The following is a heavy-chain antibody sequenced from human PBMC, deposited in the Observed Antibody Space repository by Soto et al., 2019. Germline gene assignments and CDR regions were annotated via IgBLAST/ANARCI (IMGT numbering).Heavy chain of an antibody. CDR1: GFTFSSYG. CDR3: AKNFGSSGYYLQIDY. J-gene: IGHJ4*02. V-gene: IGHV3-30*18. CDR2: ISYDGSNK. D-gene: IGHD3-22*01. Sequence: PGGSLRLSCAASGFTFSSYGMHWVRQAPGKGLEWVAVISYDGSNKYYADSVKGRFTISRDNSKNTLYLQMNSLRAEDTAVYYCAKNFGSSGYYLQIDYWGQGTLVTVSS.